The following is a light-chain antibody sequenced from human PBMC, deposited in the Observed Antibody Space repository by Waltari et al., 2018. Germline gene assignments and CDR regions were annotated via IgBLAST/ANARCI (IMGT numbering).Light chain of an antibody. CDR3: QHNLRLPVT. CDR1: PCVGRS. V-gene: IGKV3-20*01. J-gene: IGKJ1*01. Sequence: EIVLTQSPGPLSLSPGERHTLSSRASPCVGRSLVWYQQKPGQAPRLLIYGASTRATGIPDRFSGSGSGTDFSLTVSRLEPEDFGLYYCQHNLRLPVTFGQGTKVEIK. CDR2: GAS.